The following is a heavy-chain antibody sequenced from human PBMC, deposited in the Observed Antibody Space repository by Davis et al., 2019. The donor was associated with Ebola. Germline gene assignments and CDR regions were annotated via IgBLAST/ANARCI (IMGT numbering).Heavy chain of an antibody. Sequence: MPSETLSLTCTVSGGSISSGGYSWSWIRQHPGKGLAWIGYLYYSGSTYYHPSPKSRVTISVDTSKNQFSLKLSSVTAADTAVYYCARSLRLGELSTRGWFDTWGQGTLVTVSS. J-gene: IGHJ5*02. CDR1: GGSISSGGYS. V-gene: IGHV4-31*03. CDR2: LYYSGST. CDR3: ARSLRLGELSTRGWFDT. D-gene: IGHD3-16*02.